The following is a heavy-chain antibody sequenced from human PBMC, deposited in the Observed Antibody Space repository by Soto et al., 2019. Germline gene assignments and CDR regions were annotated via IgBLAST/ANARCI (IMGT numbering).Heavy chain of an antibody. CDR3: ARDLAKGGGSAGFDY. V-gene: IGHV1-2*02. Sequence: QVQLVQSGAEAKKPGASVNVSCKASGYTFTVYYMHWVRQAPGQGLEWMGWINPKSGGTMYPQKFQGRVTMTWDTTISTAYRALTRLRSDDTAVYYWARDLAKGGGSAGFDYWGQGTLVTVSS. CDR2: INPKSGGT. CDR1: GYTFTVYY. D-gene: IGHD1-26*01. J-gene: IGHJ4*02.